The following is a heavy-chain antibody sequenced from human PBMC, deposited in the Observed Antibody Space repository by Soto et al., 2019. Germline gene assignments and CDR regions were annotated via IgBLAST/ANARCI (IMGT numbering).Heavy chain of an antibody. Sequence: GGSLKRSCVDSGCSLKSKAMHWVRQAPGKGLEYVSSIHTSGETTFYADAVKGRFIVSRDNSKNTMDLQMTSLKYDDSGVYYCVKGRAKHCSGRTCGLWMDLWGLGTTVTVSS. CDR1: GCSLKSKA. J-gene: IGHJ6*02. CDR3: VKGRAKHCSGRTCGLWMDL. CDR2: IHTSGETT. V-gene: IGHV3-64D*06. D-gene: IGHD2-15*01.